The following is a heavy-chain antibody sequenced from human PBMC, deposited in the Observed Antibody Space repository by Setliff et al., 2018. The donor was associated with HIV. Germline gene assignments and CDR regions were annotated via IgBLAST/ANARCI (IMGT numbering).Heavy chain of an antibody. V-gene: IGHV1-46*01. Sequence: ASVKVSCKASGYIFTDYYLHWVRQAPGQGLKWMGVINPYGGAADFAQRFRDRLAMTTDTSTSTVFLELSSLRSEDTAIYYCARVYCSTRSCVDEWYFDYWGQGTLVTVSS. CDR3: ARVYCSTRSCVDEWYFDY. J-gene: IGHJ4*02. CDR2: INPYGGAA. CDR1: GYIFTDYY. D-gene: IGHD2-2*01.